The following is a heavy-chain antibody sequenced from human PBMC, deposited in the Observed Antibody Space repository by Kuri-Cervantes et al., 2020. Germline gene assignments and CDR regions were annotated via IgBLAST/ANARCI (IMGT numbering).Heavy chain of an antibody. J-gene: IGHJ4*02. CDR1: GFIFSAYE. D-gene: IGHD4-23*01. V-gene: IGHV3-48*03. CDR2: ISNSGDTI. CDR3: ASGIYGGKDY. Sequence: GESLKISCAASGFIFSAYEMNWVRQAPGKGLDWVSYISNSGDTIYYADSVKGRFTISRDNAKNSLYLQMNSLGADDTAVYYCASGIYGGKDYWGQGTLVTVSS.